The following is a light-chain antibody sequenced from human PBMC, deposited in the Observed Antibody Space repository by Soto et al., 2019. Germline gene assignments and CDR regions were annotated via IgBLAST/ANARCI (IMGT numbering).Light chain of an antibody. CDR3: QQYGTPLFT. CDR2: GAS. V-gene: IGKV3-20*01. J-gene: IGKJ3*01. Sequence: IVLTQSPGTLSLSPGERATLSCGASPSVTNNFLAWYQQKPGQAPRLLIYGASSRATGVPDRFSGSGSGTDFTLTISRLEPGDFAVYYCQQYGTPLFTFGPGTKVDIK. CDR1: PSVTNNF.